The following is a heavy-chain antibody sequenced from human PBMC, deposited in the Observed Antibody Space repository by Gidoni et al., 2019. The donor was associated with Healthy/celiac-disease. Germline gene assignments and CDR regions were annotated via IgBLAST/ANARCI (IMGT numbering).Heavy chain of an antibody. CDR3: ARAEYSSSPDFG. CDR1: GFTFSSYS. V-gene: IGHV3-48*02. D-gene: IGHD6-6*01. Sequence: EVQLVESGGGLVQHGGSLRLSCSASGFTFSSYSMNWVRQAPGKGLEWVSYISSSSSTIYYADSVKGRFTISRDNAKNSLYLQMNSLRDEDTAVYYCARAEYSSSPDFGWGQGTLVTVSS. J-gene: IGHJ4*02. CDR2: ISSSSSTI.